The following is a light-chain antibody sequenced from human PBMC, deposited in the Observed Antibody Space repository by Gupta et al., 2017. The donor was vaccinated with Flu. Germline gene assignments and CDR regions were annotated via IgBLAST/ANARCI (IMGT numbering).Light chain of an antibody. CDR3: QSADSSGRHRV. V-gene: IGLV3-25*02. Sequence: SYELTQPPSVPVPPGQTPRTSCPGDGSPKQYGYWYHKKAGQAPVVLIYKDNKRPSGIPERFSGSTSGTTVTLTISEVQAEDEGDYYCQSADSSGRHRVFGGGTKMTVL. CDR2: KDN. J-gene: IGLJ3*02. CDR1: GSPKQY.